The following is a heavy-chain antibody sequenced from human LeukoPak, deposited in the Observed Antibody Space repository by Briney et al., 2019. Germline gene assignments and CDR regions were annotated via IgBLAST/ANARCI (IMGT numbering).Heavy chain of an antibody. CDR1: GYSFTGYG. J-gene: IGHJ4*02. Sequence: APVKVSCKASGYSFTGYGVAWVRQAPGQGLEWMGWIAAYNGLTNYAENLQGRLTLSTDTSTSTAFMELRNLTSDDTAVYFCVRSYGLEGDYWGRGTLVTVSS. CDR2: IAAYNGLT. V-gene: IGHV1-18*01. D-gene: IGHD3-16*02. CDR3: VRSYGLEGDY.